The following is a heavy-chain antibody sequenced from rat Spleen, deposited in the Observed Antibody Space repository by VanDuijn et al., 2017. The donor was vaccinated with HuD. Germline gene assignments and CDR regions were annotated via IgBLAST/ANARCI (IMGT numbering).Heavy chain of an antibody. V-gene: IGHV3-3*01. CDR2: INSAGTT. Sequence: EVQLQESGPGLVKASQSLSLTCSVTGYSITSSLRWNWIRQFPGNKLEWMGYINSAGTTVYNPSLKSRVSITRDTSKNQFFLQVNSVSTEDTATYYCATSEGVHYYLPFAYWGQGTLVTVSS. CDR1: GYSITSSLR. D-gene: IGHD1-1*01. CDR3: ATSEGVHYYLPFAY. J-gene: IGHJ3*01.